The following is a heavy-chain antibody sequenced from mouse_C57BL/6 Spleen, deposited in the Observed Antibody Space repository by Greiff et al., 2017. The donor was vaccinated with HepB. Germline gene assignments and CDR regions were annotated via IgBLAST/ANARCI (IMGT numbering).Heavy chain of an antibody. CDR2: IYPGDGDT. D-gene: IGHD1-1*01. CDR3: ARYYYGSSHYYAMDY. Sequence: QVQLQQSGAELVKPGASVKISCKASGCAFSSYWMNWVKQRPGKGLEWIGQIYPGDGDTNYNGKFKGKATLTADKSSSTAYMQLSSLTSEDSAVYFCARYYYGSSHYYAMDYWGQGTSVTVSS. CDR1: GCAFSSYW. J-gene: IGHJ4*01. V-gene: IGHV1-80*01.